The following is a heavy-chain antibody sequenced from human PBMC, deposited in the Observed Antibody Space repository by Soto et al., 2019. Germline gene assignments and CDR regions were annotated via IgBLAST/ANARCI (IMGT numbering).Heavy chain of an antibody. CDR1: GGSFSGYY. CDR2: INHSGST. V-gene: IGHV4-34*01. Sequence: QVQLQQWGAGLLKPSETLSLTCAVYGGSFSGYYWSWIRQPPGKGLEWIGEINHSGSTNYNPSLKRRVTISVDTSKNQFSLKLSSVTAADTAVYYCARGRVMYYGSGSYLDYWGQGTLVTVSS. D-gene: IGHD3-10*01. CDR3: ARGRVMYYGSGSYLDY. J-gene: IGHJ4*02.